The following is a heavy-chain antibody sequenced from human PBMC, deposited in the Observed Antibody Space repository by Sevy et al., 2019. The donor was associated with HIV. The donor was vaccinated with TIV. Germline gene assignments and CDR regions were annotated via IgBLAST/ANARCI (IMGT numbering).Heavy chain of an antibody. CDR3: ASYSNDDYFDY. Sequence: ASVKVSCKASGYSFTTYGISWVRQAPRQGLEWMGWISAYSGDTNYAETFQDRISLTMDTSTTTAYMDLRSLRPGDTAVYYCASYSNDDYFDYWGQGTLVTVSS. CDR1: GYSFTTYG. J-gene: IGHJ4*02. V-gene: IGHV1-18*01. D-gene: IGHD4-4*01. CDR2: ISAYSGDT.